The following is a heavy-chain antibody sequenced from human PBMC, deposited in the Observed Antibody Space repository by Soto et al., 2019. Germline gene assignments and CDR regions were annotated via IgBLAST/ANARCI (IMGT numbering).Heavy chain of an antibody. CDR3: ARDRGSSGRWYYGMDV. CDR2: IHYSGTT. J-gene: IGHJ6*02. CDR1: GDSISSYH. D-gene: IGHD1-26*01. V-gene: IGHV4-59*01. Sequence: QVQLQESGPGLVKPSETLSLTCTVSGDSISSYHWSWIRQPPGKGLEWIGYIHYSGTTNYNPSLKGRVITSVDTSKTSFSLKLSSVTAADTAVYYCARDRGSSGRWYYGMDVWGQGTTVTVSS.